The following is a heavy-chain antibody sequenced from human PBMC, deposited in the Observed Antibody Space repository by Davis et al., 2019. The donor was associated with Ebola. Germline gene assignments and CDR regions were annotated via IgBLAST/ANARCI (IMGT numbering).Heavy chain of an antibody. CDR3: ARARITMVQGVKGRHNYYYYGMDV. CDR1: GFSFNSYT. Sequence: GGSLRLSCIASGFSFNSYTMNWVRQAPGKGLEWVSSISSSSSYIYYADSVKGRFTISRDNAKNSLYLQMNSLRAEDTAVYYCARARITMVQGVKGRHNYYYYGMDVWGQGTTVTVSS. V-gene: IGHV3-21*01. CDR2: ISSSSSYI. J-gene: IGHJ6*02. D-gene: IGHD3-10*01.